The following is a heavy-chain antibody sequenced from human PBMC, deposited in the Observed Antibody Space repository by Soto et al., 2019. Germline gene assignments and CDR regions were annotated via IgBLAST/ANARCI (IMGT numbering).Heavy chain of an antibody. CDR2: INPSGGST. Sequence: QVQLVQSGAEVKKPGASVKVSCKASGYTFTNYYMHWVRQAPGQGLEWMGIINPSGGSTTYAQKFQGRINWTRDTSTSTVYMELSSLRSEDTAVYYCARDGDGYNSWAIHYLDNWGQGTLVTVSS. CDR1: GYTFTNYY. J-gene: IGHJ4*02. V-gene: IGHV1-46*01. CDR3: ARDGDGYNSWAIHYLDN. D-gene: IGHD2-21*01.